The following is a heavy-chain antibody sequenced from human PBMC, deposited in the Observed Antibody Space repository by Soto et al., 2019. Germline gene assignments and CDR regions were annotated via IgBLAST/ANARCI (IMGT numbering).Heavy chain of an antibody. CDR3: TISAAGLRNDAFDI. Sequence: PGGSLRLSCAASGFTVSSNYMSWVRQAPGKGLEWVSVIYSGGSTYYADSVKGRFTISRHNSKNTLYLQMNSLRAEDTAVYYCTISAAGLRNDAFDIWGQGTMVTVSS. D-gene: IGHD4-17*01. CDR2: IYSGGST. V-gene: IGHV3-53*04. J-gene: IGHJ3*02. CDR1: GFTVSSNY.